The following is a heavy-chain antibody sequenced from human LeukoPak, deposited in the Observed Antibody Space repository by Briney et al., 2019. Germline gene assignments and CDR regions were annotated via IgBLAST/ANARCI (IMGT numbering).Heavy chain of an antibody. V-gene: IGHV3-30*02. CDR3: AKDALGSYSSCDY. Sequence: GGSLRLSCAASGFTFSSYGMHWVRQAPGKGLEWVAFIRYDGSNKYYADSVKGRFTISRDNSKNTLYLQMNSLRAEDTAEYYCAKDALGSYSSCDYWGQGTLVTVSS. D-gene: IGHD1-26*01. J-gene: IGHJ4*02. CDR1: GFTFSSYG. CDR2: IRYDGSNK.